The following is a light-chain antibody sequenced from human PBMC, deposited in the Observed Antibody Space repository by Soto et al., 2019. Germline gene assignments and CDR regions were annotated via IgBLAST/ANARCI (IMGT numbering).Light chain of an antibody. J-gene: IGLJ1*01. V-gene: IGLV1-44*01. CDR2: VNN. Sequence: QSVLTQPPSASGTPGQTVTMSCSGSTSNIGTNTVTWYQQLPGSAPKVLIYVNNQRRSGVPDRFSGSKSGTSASLAISGLQSEDEADYYCAAWDDSLNGRVFGTGTKLTVL. CDR3: AAWDDSLNGRV. CDR1: TSNIGTNT.